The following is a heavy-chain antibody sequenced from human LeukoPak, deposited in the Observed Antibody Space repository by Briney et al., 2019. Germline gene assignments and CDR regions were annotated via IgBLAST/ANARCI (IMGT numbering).Heavy chain of an antibody. CDR3: ARDLYYYDSSDFFDY. J-gene: IGHJ4*02. D-gene: IGHD3-22*01. CDR1: GYTFTSYG. CDR2: ISAYNGNT. Sequence: ASVKVSCKASGYTFTSYGISWVRQAPGQGLEWMGWISAYNGNTNYAQKLQSRVTMTTVTSTSTAYMELRSLRSDDTAVYYCARDLYYYDSSDFFDYWGQGTLVTVSS. V-gene: IGHV1-18*01.